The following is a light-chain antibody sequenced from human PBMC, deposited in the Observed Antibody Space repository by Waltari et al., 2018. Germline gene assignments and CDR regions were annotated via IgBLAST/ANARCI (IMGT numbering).Light chain of an antibody. CDR1: SNDGGGFDY. V-gene: IGLV2-8*01. Sequence: QSALTPPPSASGSPGQSVPISCPGSSNDGGGFDYVSWYQQQPGKAPKLLIHEVNKRPSGVPDRFSGSKSGNSAYLTVSGLQAEDEADYYCSSYAGSSNFVFGTGTKVTVL. J-gene: IGLJ1*01. CDR2: EVN. CDR3: SSYAGSSNFV.